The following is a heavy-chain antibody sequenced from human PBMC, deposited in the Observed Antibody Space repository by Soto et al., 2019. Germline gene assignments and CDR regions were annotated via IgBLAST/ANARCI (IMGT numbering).Heavy chain of an antibody. CDR2: ISGSGGRT. Sequence: GGSLRLSCAASGFTFSSYAMSWVRQAPGKGLEWVSAISGSGGRTYYADSVKGRFTIPRVNSKNTLYLQINSLRAVDTAVYSCVFERGGSWSYYKGAFDIWGQGTMVTVSS. CDR3: VFERGGSWSYYKGAFDI. D-gene: IGHD3-10*01. V-gene: IGHV3-23*01. CDR1: GFTFSSYA. J-gene: IGHJ3*02.